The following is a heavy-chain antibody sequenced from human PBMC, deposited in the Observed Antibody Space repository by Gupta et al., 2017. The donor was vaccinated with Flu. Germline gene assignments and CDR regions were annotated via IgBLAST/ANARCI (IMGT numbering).Heavy chain of an antibody. Sequence: YIYYADSVKGRFTVSRDNAKNSLYLQMNSLRAEDTAVYYCARAFGDRDAFDIWGQGTMVTVSS. CDR3: ARAFGDRDAFDI. V-gene: IGHV3-21*01. CDR2: YI. J-gene: IGHJ3*02. D-gene: IGHD4-17*01.